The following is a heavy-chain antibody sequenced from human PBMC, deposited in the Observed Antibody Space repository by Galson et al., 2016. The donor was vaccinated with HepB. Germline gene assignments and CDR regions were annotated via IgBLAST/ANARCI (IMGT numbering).Heavy chain of an antibody. J-gene: IGHJ4*02. D-gene: IGHD5-18*01. CDR1: GFTFDNYA. Sequence: SLRLSCAASGFTFDNYAMSWVRQAPGKGLEWVSAISGSGGTTYYADSVKGRFTISRDNSKNTLYVQMNSLRAEDMAVYYCAKSGKHLWSIDYWGQGALVTVSS. CDR2: ISGSGGTT. V-gene: IGHV3-23*01. CDR3: AKSGKHLWSIDY.